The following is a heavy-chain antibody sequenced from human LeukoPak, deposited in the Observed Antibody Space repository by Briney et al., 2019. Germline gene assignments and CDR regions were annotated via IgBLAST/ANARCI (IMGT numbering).Heavy chain of an antibody. V-gene: IGHV1-2*02. Sequence: ASVKVSCKASGYTFTGYYMHWVRQAPGQGLEWMGWINPNSGGTIYAQKFQGRVTMTRDTSISTAYMELSRLRSDDTAVYYCARVMGYSGSPDDAFDIWGQGTMVTVSS. D-gene: IGHD1-26*01. CDR3: ARVMGYSGSPDDAFDI. J-gene: IGHJ3*02. CDR1: GYTFTGYY. CDR2: INPNSGGT.